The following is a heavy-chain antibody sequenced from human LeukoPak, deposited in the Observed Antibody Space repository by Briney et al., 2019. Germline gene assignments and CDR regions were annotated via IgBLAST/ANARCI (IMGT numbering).Heavy chain of an antibody. V-gene: IGHV4-59*11. CDR2: VNNSTTT. CDR3: ARDSNPGNWFDP. Sequence: PSETLSLTCIVSGASTSSHYWSWIRQPPGKGLEWMGFVNNSTTTSYNPSLKSRVTMSLDTSKNQFSLKLTSVTAADTAVYYCARDSNPGNWFDPWGQGTLVTVSS. J-gene: IGHJ5*02. CDR1: GASTSSHY. D-gene: IGHD4-11*01.